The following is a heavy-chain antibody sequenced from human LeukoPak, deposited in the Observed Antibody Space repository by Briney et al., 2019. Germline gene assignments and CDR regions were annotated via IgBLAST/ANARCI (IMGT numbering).Heavy chain of an antibody. J-gene: IGHJ6*02. CDR3: ARASIGSGLWFGELDSHYGMDV. Sequence: GASVKVSCKASGYTFTSYGISWVRQAPGQGLEWMGWISAYNGNTNYAQKLQGRVTMTTDTSTSTAYMELRSLRSDDTAVYYCARASIGSGLWFGELDSHYGMDVWGQGTTVTVSS. D-gene: IGHD3-10*01. CDR1: GYTFTSYG. V-gene: IGHV1-18*01. CDR2: ISAYNGNT.